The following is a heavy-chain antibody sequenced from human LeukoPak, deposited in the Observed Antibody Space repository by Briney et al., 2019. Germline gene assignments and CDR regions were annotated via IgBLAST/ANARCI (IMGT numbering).Heavy chain of an antibody. Sequence: PSQTLSLTCTVSGGSISSGGYYWSWIRQPPGKGLEWIGYIYHSGSTYYNPSLKSRVTISVDRSKNQFSLKLSSVTAADTAVYYCARVDSAPAWYMDVWGKGTTVTVSS. CDR2: IYHSGST. CDR3: ARVDSAPAWYMDV. D-gene: IGHD5-12*01. CDR1: GGSISSGGYY. J-gene: IGHJ6*03. V-gene: IGHV4-30-2*01.